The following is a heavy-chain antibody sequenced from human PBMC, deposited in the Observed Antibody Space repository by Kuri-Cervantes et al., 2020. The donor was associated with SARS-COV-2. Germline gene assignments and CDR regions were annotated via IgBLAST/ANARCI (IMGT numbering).Heavy chain of an antibody. V-gene: IGHV1-24*01. Sequence: ASVKVSCKVSGYTLTELSMHWVRQAPGKGLEWMGGFDPEDGETIYAQKFQGRVTMTRNTSISTAYMELSSLRSEDTAVYYCARTAAAGTQYFQHWGQGTLVTVSS. CDR3: ARTAAAGTQYFQH. J-gene: IGHJ1*01. CDR2: FDPEDGET. D-gene: IGHD6-13*01. CDR1: GYTLTELS.